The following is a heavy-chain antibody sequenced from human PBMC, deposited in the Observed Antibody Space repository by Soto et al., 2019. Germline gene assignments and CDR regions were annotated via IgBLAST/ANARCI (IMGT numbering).Heavy chain of an antibody. CDR2: IYHGGGT. J-gene: IGHJ4*02. Sequence: QLQLQESGPGLVKPSGTLSVTCSVSGGSISSRDWWTWVRQAPGKGLEWIGKIYHGGGTNFSPSLRGRVNISIDKSRKFFSLTLNSVTAADTAIYFCATGNVDSMLESWGRGTLVTVSS. V-gene: IGHV4-4*02. CDR1: GGSISSRDW. CDR3: ATGNVDSMLES. D-gene: IGHD3-3*01.